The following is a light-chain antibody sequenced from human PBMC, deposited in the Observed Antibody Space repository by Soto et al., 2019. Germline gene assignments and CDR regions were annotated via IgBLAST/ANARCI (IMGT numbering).Light chain of an antibody. Sequence: EIVLTQSPGTLSLSPGERATLSCRASQSVSSSYLAWYQQKPGQAPRLLIYGASSRATGIPDRFSGSGSGTEFTLTISSLQSEDFAVYYCQQYGSSPPAFGQGTRLEIK. J-gene: IGKJ5*01. V-gene: IGKV3-20*01. CDR1: QSVSSSY. CDR3: QQYGSSPPA. CDR2: GAS.